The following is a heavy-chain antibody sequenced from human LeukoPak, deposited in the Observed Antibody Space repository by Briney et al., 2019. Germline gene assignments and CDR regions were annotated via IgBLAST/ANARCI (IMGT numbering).Heavy chain of an antibody. V-gene: IGHV3-74*01. CDR1: GFTFSSYW. CDR2: INSDGSST. D-gene: IGHD1-26*01. Sequence: GGSLRLSCAASGFTFSSYWMHWVRQAPGKGLVWVSRINSDGSSTSYADSVKGRFTISRDNAKNTLYLQMNSLRAEDTAVYYCARLAFPSGSPSHFNYWGQGTLVTVSS. J-gene: IGHJ4*02. CDR3: ARLAFPSGSPSHFNY.